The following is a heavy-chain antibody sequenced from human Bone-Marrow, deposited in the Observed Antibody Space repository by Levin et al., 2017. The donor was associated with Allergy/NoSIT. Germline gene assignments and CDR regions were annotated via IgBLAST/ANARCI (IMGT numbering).Heavy chain of an antibody. V-gene: IGHV3-49*04. CDR2: IRSKAYGGTT. D-gene: IGHD4-17*01. CDR1: GFTFGDYA. J-gene: IGHJ5*02. Sequence: GGSLRLSCTASGFTFGDYAMSWVRQAPGKGLEWVGFIRSKAYGGTTEYAASVKGRFTISRDDSKSIAYLQMNSLKTEDTAVYYCTRSQEGTVTPGDWFDPWGQGTLVTVSS. CDR3: TRSQEGTVTPGDWFDP.